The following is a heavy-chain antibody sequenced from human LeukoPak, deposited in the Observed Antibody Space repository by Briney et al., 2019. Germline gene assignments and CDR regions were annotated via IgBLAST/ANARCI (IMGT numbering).Heavy chain of an antibody. Sequence: SETLSLTCDVSGGSVTSTNWWTGVRQPPGKGLEWIGEVHLDGRTNYNPSLKSRLIMSVDLPENHISLKLTSVTAADTAVYYCARDVVSGSYPHFDYWGQGTLVTVSS. D-gene: IGHD1-26*01. J-gene: IGHJ4*02. CDR1: GGSVTSTNW. CDR2: VHLDGRT. CDR3: ARDVVSGSYPHFDY. V-gene: IGHV4-4*02.